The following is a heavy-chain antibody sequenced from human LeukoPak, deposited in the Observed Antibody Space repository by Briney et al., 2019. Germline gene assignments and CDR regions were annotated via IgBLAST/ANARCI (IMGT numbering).Heavy chain of an antibody. CDR3: ARRDSSGYNYFYY. V-gene: IGHV5-51*01. J-gene: IGHJ4*02. CDR2: IYPGDSET. CDR1: GDSFTSYW. Sequence: GESLKISCKGAGDSFTSYWIGWVRQMPGKGLEWMGIIYPGDSETRYSPSFQGQVTISADKSISTACPQWSSLKASDTAMYYCARRDSSGYNYFYYWGQGTLVTVSS. D-gene: IGHD3-22*01.